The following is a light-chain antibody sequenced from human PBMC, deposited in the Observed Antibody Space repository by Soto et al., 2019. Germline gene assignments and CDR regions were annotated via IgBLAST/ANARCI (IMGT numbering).Light chain of an antibody. J-gene: IGKJ1*01. Sequence: EIGLTQSAGTLSLSPGERATLSWGASQSVSNNYLAWYQQKPGQAPRLLIYGASNRATGIPDRFSGSGSGTDFTLTISRLEPEDFAVYYCQQYGSSGTFGQGTKVDIK. CDR2: GAS. CDR1: QSVSNNY. V-gene: IGKV3-20*01. CDR3: QQYGSSGT.